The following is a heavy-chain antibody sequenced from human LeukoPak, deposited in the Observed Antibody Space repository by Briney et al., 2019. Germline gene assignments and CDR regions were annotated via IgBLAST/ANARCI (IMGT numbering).Heavy chain of an antibody. CDR3: AKVVRYHYDSSGSALDY. D-gene: IGHD3-22*01. V-gene: IGHV3-30*02. CDR1: GFTFSTNG. CDR2: IRYDGSNT. J-gene: IGHJ4*02. Sequence: PGGSLRLSCAASGFTFSTNGMHWVRQAPGKGLEWVAFIRYDGSNTQYADSVKGRFTISRDNSKNTLYLQMNSLRAEDTAMYYCAKVVRYHYDSSGSALDYWGQGTLVTVSS.